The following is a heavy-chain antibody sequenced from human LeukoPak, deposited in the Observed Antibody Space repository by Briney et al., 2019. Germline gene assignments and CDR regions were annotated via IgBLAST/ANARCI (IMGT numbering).Heavy chain of an antibody. D-gene: IGHD3-22*01. Sequence: SQTLSLTCTVSGGSISSGGYYWSWIRQHPGKGLEWIGYIYYSGSTYYNPSLKSRVTISVDTSKNQFSLKLSSVTAADTAVYYCARYTARRDYDSSGYYYAFDTWGQGTMVTVSS. V-gene: IGHV4-31*03. CDR3: ARYTARRDYDSSGYYYAFDT. J-gene: IGHJ3*02. CDR1: GGSISSGGYY. CDR2: IYYSGST.